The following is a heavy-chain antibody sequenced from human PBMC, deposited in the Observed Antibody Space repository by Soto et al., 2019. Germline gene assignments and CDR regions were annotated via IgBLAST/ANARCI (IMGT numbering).Heavy chain of an antibody. D-gene: IGHD5-12*01. Sequence: SETLSLTCAVYGGSFSGYYWSWIRQPPGKGLEWIGEINHSGSTNYNPSLKSRVTISVDTSKNQFSLKLSSVTAADTAVYYCAGDGYNYWFERKYYYYGMDVWGQGTTVTV. J-gene: IGHJ6*02. CDR1: GGSFSGYY. CDR2: INHSGST. CDR3: AGDGYNYWFERKYYYYGMDV. V-gene: IGHV4-34*01.